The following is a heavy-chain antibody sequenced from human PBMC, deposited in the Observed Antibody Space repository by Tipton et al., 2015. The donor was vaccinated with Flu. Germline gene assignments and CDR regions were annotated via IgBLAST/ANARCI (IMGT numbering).Heavy chain of an antibody. V-gene: IGHV4-39*07. D-gene: IGHD6-13*01. J-gene: IGHJ3*02. CDR2: IYYSGST. CDR1: GGPISSSSYY. Sequence: TLSLTCTVSGGPISSSSYYWGWIRQPPGKGLEWIGSIYYSGSTYYNPSLKSRVTILVDTSKNQFSLKPSSVTAADTAVYYCAREGVAAAGRGWAFDIWGQGTMVTVSS. CDR3: AREGVAAAGRGWAFDI.